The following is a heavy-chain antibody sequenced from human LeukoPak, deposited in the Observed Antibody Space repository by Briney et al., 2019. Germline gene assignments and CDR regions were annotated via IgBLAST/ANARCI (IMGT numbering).Heavy chain of an antibody. J-gene: IGHJ3*01. CDR3: AKAEYCSSTTCYAFDV. CDR2: ISGRGDGT. V-gene: IGHV3-23*01. Sequence: GGSLRLSCAASGFTFSSFAISWVRQGPGKGLEWVASISGRGDGTSYADSVKGRFTFSRDNTKHTLYLQMNSLRAEDTAVYYCAKAEYCSSTTCYAFDVWGQGTMVTVSS. D-gene: IGHD2-2*01. CDR1: GFTFSSFA.